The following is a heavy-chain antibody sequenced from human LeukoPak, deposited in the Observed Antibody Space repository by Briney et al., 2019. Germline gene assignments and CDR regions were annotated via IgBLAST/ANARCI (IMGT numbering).Heavy chain of an antibody. Sequence: PGGSLRLSCAASGFTVSSSYMTWVRQAPGKGLVWVSIIYSGGTTNYADSVKGRFTISRDNSKNTLSLQMNSLRAEDTAVYYCARDRGTAVYYYYGMDVWGQGTTVTVSS. J-gene: IGHJ6*02. V-gene: IGHV3-66*02. CDR1: GFTVSSSY. D-gene: IGHD3-10*01. CDR3: ARDRGTAVYYYYGMDV. CDR2: IYSGGTT.